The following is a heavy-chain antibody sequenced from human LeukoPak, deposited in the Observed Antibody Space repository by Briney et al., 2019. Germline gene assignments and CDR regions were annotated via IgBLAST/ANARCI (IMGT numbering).Heavy chain of an antibody. CDR3: ARGRHSSSWYSVGRGDQYNWFDP. V-gene: IGHV4-34*01. CDR2: INHSGST. J-gene: IGHJ5*02. Sequence: SETLSLTCAVYGGSFSGYYWSWIRQPPGKGLEWIGEINHSGSTNYTPSLKSRVTIAVDTSKNQFSRKLSSVTAADTAVYYCARGRHSSSWYSVGRGDQYNWFDPGGQGTLVTVSS. CDR1: GGSFSGYY. D-gene: IGHD6-13*01.